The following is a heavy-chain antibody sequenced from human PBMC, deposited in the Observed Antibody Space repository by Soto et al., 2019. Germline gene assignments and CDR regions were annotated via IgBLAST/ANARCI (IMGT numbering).Heavy chain of an antibody. CDR3: ARLGGVIAASDFDY. CDR2: IYYTGST. CDR1: GDSISTSAYY. V-gene: IGHV4-39*01. Sequence: SETLSLTCTVSGDSISTSAYYWGWVRQPPGKGLEWVGTIYYTGSTYYNPPLESRVTMSLQTSKNQFSLNLTSVTAADTAVYYCARLGGVIAASDFDYWGQGALVTVAS. D-gene: IGHD2-15*01. J-gene: IGHJ4*02.